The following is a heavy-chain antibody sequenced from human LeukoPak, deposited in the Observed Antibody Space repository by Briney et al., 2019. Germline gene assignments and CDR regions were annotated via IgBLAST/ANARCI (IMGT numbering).Heavy chain of an antibody. J-gene: IGHJ4*02. D-gene: IGHD6-13*01. CDR2: IYHSGST. CDR3: AREGQLAFDY. CDR1: GGSISSGGYS. Sequence: SETLSLTCAVSGGSISSGGYSWSWIRQPPGKGLEWIGNIYHSGSTYYNPSLKSRVTISVDRSKNQFSLKLSSVTAADTAAYYCAREGQLAFDYWGQGTLVTVSS. V-gene: IGHV4-30-2*01.